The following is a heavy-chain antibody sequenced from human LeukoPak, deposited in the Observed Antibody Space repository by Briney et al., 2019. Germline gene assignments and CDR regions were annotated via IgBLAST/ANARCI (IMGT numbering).Heavy chain of an antibody. D-gene: IGHD3-22*01. CDR2: IYSGGST. CDR1: GFTVSSNY. V-gene: IGHV3-53*01. Sequence: PGGSLRLSCAASGFTVSSNYMSWVRQAPGKGLEWVSVIYSGGSTYYADSVKGRVTISRDNSKNTLYLQMNSLRAEDTAVYYCAKDDSSGYYYLRYFDYWGQGTLVTVSS. J-gene: IGHJ4*02. CDR3: AKDDSSGYYYLRYFDY.